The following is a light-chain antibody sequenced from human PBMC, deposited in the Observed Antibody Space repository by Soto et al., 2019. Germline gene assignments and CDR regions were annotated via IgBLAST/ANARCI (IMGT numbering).Light chain of an antibody. CDR3: QQYGSSLWT. V-gene: IGKV3-20*01. Sequence: EIVVTQSPSTLSLSPGERATLSCRASQSVSSYLAWYQQKPGQAPRLLIYGASSRATGIPDRFSGSGSGTDFTLTISRLEPEDFAVYYCQQYGSSLWTFGQGTKVDI. CDR1: QSVSSY. CDR2: GAS. J-gene: IGKJ1*01.